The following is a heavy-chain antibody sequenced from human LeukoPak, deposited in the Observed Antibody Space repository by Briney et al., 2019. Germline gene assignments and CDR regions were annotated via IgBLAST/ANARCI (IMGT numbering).Heavy chain of an antibody. CDR3: ASLGVYGDYGGVMDV. J-gene: IGHJ6*04. D-gene: IGHD4-17*01. V-gene: IGHV3-7*03. CDR2: IKKDGSEK. CDR1: GFTFSSYW. Sequence: GGSLRLSCAASGFTFSSYWMSWVRQAPGKGLEWVANIKKDGSEKYYVDSVKGRFTISRDNAKTSLYLQMNSLRAEDTAVYYCASLGVYGDYGGVMDVWGKGTTVTVSS.